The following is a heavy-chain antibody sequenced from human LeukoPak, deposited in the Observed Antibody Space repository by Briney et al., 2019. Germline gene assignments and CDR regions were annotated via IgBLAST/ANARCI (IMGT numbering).Heavy chain of an antibody. J-gene: IGHJ4*02. CDR3: VMVTVPSFDY. CDR2: ISSSSSYI. D-gene: IGHD5-18*01. Sequence: GSLRLSCAASGFTVTSDYMSWVRQAPGKGLEWVSSISSSSSYIYYADSVKGRFTISRDNAKNSLYLQMNSLRAEDTAVYYCVMVTVPSFDYWGQGTLVTVSS. CDR1: GFTVTSDY. V-gene: IGHV3-21*01.